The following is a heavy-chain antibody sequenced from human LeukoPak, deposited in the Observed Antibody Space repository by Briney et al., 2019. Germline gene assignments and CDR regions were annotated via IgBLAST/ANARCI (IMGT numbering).Heavy chain of an antibody. CDR2: ISYDGSVI. V-gene: IGHV3-30*18. CDR1: GFTFSSYG. D-gene: IGHD2-2*01. J-gene: IGHJ4*02. Sequence: GRSLRLSCAASGFTFSSYGMHCVRPAPGKRLEWVAIISYDGSVIYYADSVKGRFTISRDNSKNTLYLQMNSLGAEDTAVYFCANSQYSHKTSCYYYWGQGPLVTVSS. CDR3: ANSQYSHKTSCYYY.